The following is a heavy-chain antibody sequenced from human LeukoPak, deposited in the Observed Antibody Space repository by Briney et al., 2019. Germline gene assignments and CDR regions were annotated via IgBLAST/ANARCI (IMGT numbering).Heavy chain of an antibody. CDR1: GGSISSSSYY. J-gene: IGHJ3*02. CDR2: IYYSGST. V-gene: IGHV4-39*01. D-gene: IGHD3-22*01. CDR3: ARSTYYYDSSGYLGAFDI. Sequence: PSETLSLTCTVSGGSISSSSYYWGWIRQPPGTGLEWIGSIYYSGSTYYNPSLKSRVTISVDTSKNQFSLKLSSVTAADTAVYYCARSTYYYDSSGYLGAFDIWGQGTMVTVPS.